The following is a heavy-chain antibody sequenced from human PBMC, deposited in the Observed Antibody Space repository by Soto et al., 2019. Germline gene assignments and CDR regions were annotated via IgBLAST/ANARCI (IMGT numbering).Heavy chain of an antibody. V-gene: IGHV1-8*01. D-gene: IGHD3-10*01. J-gene: IGHJ4*02. Sequence: ASVKVSCKASGYSFTKFDINWVRQAPGQGLEGMGWLNPKSGNTGYAQNLQGRVTMTRDTSISTAYMELTSLTSADTALYYCSRVTAGSSDFVSWGQGTLVTV. CDR1: GYSFTKFD. CDR2: LNPKSGNT. CDR3: SRVTAGSSDFVS.